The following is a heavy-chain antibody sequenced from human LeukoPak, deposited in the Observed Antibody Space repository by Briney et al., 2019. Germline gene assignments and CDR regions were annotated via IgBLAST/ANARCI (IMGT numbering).Heavy chain of an antibody. CDR1: GGSFSGYY. V-gene: IGHV4-34*01. D-gene: IGHD3-9*01. J-gene: IGHJ6*02. CDR3: ARGGGPLRYFDWLSQGSYYYGMDV. CDR2: INHSGST. Sequence: KPSETLSLTCAVYGGSFSGYYWSWIRQPPGKGLEWIGEINHSGSTNCNPSLKSRVTISVDTSKNQFSLKLSSVTAADTAVYYCARGGGPLRYFDWLSQGSYYYGMDVWGQGTTVTVSS.